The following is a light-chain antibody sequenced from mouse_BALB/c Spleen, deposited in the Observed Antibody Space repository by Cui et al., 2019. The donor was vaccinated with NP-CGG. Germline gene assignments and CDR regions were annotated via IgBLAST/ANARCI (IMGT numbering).Light chain of an antibody. CDR1: TGAVTTSNY. Sequence: VTQKPALPTSPGETVTLTCRSSTGAVTTSNYANWVQEKPDHLFTGLIGGTNNRVPGVPARFSGSLIGDKAALTITGAQTEDEAIYFCALWYSNHWVFGGGTKLTVL. CDR2: GTN. V-gene: IGLV1*01. CDR3: ALWYSNHWV. J-gene: IGLJ1*01.